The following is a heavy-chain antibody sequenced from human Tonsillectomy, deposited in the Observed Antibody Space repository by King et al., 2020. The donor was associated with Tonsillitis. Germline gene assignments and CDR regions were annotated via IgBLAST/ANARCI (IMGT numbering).Heavy chain of an antibody. Sequence: FTLKESGPTLVKPTQTLTLTCTFSGFSLSTSGVGVGWIRQPPGKALEWLALIFWNDDKRYSPSLKNRLTITKDTSKNQVVLRMTNVDPADTAAYHCAHRHPAEYNWSYGTFDIWGQGTMVTVSS. CDR3: AHRHPAEYNWSYGTFDI. CDR1: GFSLSTSGVG. V-gene: IGHV2-5*01. CDR2: IFWNDDK. J-gene: IGHJ3*02. D-gene: IGHD1-20*01.